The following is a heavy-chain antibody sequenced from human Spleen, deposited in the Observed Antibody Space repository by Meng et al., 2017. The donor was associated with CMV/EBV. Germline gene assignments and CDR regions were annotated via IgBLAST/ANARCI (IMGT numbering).Heavy chain of an antibody. CDR3: ARGPWGGSYSALPFDY. V-gene: IGHV4-4*07. CDR2: IYTSGST. J-gene: IGHJ4*02. CDR1: GGSISSYY. Sequence: QVSLQGSGPGLVKPSETLSLTCTVSGGSISSYYWSWIRQPAGKGLEWIGRIYTSGSTNYNPSLKSRVTMSVDTSKNQFSLKLSSVTAADTAVYYCARGPWGGSYSALPFDYWGQGTLVTVSS. D-gene: IGHD1-26*01.